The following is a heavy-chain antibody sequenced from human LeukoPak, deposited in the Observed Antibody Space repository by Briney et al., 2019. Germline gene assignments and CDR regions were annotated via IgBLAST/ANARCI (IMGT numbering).Heavy chain of an antibody. V-gene: IGHV4-39*01. CDR2: IYYSGST. Sequence: SETLSLTCTVSGGSISSYYWSWIRQPPGKGLEWIGSIYYSGSTYYNPSLKSRVTISVDTSRNQFSLKLSSVTAADTAVYYCARHSVGYCSSTSCYKEGWFDPWGQGTLVTVSS. D-gene: IGHD2-2*02. CDR3: ARHSVGYCSSTSCYKEGWFDP. J-gene: IGHJ5*02. CDR1: GGSISSYY.